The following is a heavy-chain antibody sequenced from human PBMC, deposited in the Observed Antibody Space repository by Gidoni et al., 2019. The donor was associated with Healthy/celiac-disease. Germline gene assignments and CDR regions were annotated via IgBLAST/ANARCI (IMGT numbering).Heavy chain of an antibody. CDR3: TTEFTIFGVVIGRYFDY. CDR2: IKSKTDGGTT. Sequence: EVQLVESGGGLVKPGGSLRLSCAASGFTFSNAWMSWVRQAPGKGLEWVGRIKSKTDGGTTDYAAPVKGRFTISRDDSKNTLYLQMNSLKTEDTAVYYCTTEFTIFGVVIGRYFDYWGQGTLVTVSS. J-gene: IGHJ4*02. CDR1: GFTFSNAW. V-gene: IGHV3-15*01. D-gene: IGHD3-3*01.